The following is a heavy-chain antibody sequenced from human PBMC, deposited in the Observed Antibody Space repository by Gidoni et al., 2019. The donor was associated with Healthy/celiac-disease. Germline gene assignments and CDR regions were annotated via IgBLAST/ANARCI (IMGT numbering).Heavy chain of an antibody. Sequence: QVQLVASGGGVVQPGRSLRLSCAASGFTFSSYGMHWVRQAPGKGLEWVAVISYDGSNKYYADSVKGRFTISRDNSKNTLYLQMNSLRAEDTAVYYCAKDHGDGYNSISRYFQHWGQGTLVTVSS. CDR3: AKDHGDGYNSISRYFQH. CDR2: ISYDGSNK. V-gene: IGHV3-30*18. CDR1: GFTFSSYG. J-gene: IGHJ1*01. D-gene: IGHD5-12*01.